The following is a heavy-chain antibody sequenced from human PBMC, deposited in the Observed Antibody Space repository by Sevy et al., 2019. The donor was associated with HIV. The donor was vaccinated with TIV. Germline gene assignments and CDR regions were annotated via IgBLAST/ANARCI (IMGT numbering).Heavy chain of an antibody. D-gene: IGHD3-16*01. CDR2: ISPYTANT. V-gene: IGHV1-18*01. Sequence: ASVKVSCKASGYTFATYGVSWVRQAPGQGLEWMGWISPYTANTNYAQRFQARVTMATDTSTSTAYLELRNLRSDDTAVYYCARDTPQGVMMLPPSMRGGIDFWGQGTLVTVSS. CDR3: ARDTPQGVMMLPPSMRGGIDF. J-gene: IGHJ4*02. CDR1: GYTFATYG.